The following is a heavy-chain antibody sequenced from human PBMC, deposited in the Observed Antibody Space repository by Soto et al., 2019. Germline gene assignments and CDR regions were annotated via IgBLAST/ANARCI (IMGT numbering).Heavy chain of an antibody. Sequence: GGSLRLSCAASGFTFDDYAMHWVRQAPGKGLEWVSGISWNSGSIGYADSVKGRFTISRDNAKNSLYLQMNSLRAEDTALYYCAKASGGGYYYYYMDVWGKGTTVTVSS. J-gene: IGHJ6*03. CDR1: GFTFDDYA. CDR2: ISWNSGSI. CDR3: AKASGGGYYYYYMDV. V-gene: IGHV3-9*01. D-gene: IGHD3-10*01.